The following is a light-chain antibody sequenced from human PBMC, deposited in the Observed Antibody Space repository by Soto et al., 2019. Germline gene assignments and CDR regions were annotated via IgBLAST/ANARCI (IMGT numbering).Light chain of an antibody. V-gene: IGLV2-14*01. J-gene: IGLJ1*01. CDR1: SSDVGGYNY. Sequence: QSVLTQPASVSGSPGQSITISCTGTSSDVGGYNYVSWSQQHPGKAPQLMIYEVSNRPSGVSNRFSGSKSGNTASLTISGLQAEDEADYYCSSYTSSSPYVFGTWTKLPV. CDR3: SSYTSSSPYV. CDR2: EVS.